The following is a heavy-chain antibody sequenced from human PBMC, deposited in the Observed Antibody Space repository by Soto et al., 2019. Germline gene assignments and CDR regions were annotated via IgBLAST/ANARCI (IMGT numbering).Heavy chain of an antibody. J-gene: IGHJ6*03. CDR3: AKGEQWLVPYYYYYMDV. CDR1: GFTFSSYA. D-gene: IGHD6-19*01. V-gene: IGHV3-23*01. Sequence: GGSLRLSCAASGFTFSSYAMSWVRQAPGKGLEWVSAISGSGGSTYYADSVKGRFTISRDISKNTLYLQMNSLRAEDTSVYYCAKGEQWLVPYYYYYMDVWGKGTTVTVSS. CDR2: ISGSGGST.